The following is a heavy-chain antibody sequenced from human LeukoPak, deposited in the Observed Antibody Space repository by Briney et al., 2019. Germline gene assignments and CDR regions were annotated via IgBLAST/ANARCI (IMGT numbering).Heavy chain of an antibody. CDR3: ARGVWPLRFLEWPEGYYYYMDV. Sequence: SETLSLTYAVYGGSLSGYYWSWIRQPPGKGLEWIGEINHSGSTNYNPSLKSRVTISVDTSKNQFSLKLSSVTAADTAVYYSARGVWPLRFLEWPEGYYYYMDVWGKGTTVTVSS. CDR2: INHSGST. J-gene: IGHJ6*03. CDR1: GGSLSGYY. V-gene: IGHV4-34*01. D-gene: IGHD3-3*01.